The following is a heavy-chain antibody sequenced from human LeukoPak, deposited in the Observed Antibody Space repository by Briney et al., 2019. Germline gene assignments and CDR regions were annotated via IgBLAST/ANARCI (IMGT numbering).Heavy chain of an antibody. CDR1: GFTFSSYE. V-gene: IGHV3-48*03. Sequence: PGGSLRLSCAASGFTFSSYEMNWVRQAPGKGLEWLSYINNSGGTIYYADSVKGRFTISRDNAKNSLYLQMNSLRAEDTAVYYCARAPLVYGPYYYYYMDVWGKGTTVTISS. CDR3: ARAPLVYGPYYYYYMDV. D-gene: IGHD4-17*01. J-gene: IGHJ6*03. CDR2: INNSGGTI.